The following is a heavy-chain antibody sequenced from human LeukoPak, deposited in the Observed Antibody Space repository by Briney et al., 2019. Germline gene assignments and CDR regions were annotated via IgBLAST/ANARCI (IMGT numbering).Heavy chain of an antibody. V-gene: IGHV4-59*08. CDR3: AGELPGIAAAGPLPNWFDP. CDR2: IYYSGST. CDR1: GGSISSYY. Sequence: SETLSLTCTVSGGSISSYYWSWIRQPPGKGLEWIGYIYYSGSTNYNPSLKSRVTISVDTSKNQFSLKLSSVTAADTAVYYCAGELPGIAAAGPLPNWFDPWGQGNLVTVSS. J-gene: IGHJ5*02. D-gene: IGHD6-13*01.